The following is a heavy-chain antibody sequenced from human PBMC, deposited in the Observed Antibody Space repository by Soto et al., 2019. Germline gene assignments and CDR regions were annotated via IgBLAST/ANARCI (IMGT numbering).Heavy chain of an antibody. J-gene: IGHJ5*02. CDR3: ARGGPVIIPAATNWFDP. V-gene: IGHV1-69*06. CDR1: GGGFNSYS. D-gene: IGHD6-25*01. Sequence: QVQLVQSGAEVKKPGSSVKVSCKSSGGGFNSYSISWVRQAPGQGLEWMGVIIPIFGTPTYAQKFQGRVTITPDKSTSTAYMEVSRLTSEDTAVYYCARGGPVIIPAATNWFDPWGQGTLVTVSS. CDR2: IIPIFGTP.